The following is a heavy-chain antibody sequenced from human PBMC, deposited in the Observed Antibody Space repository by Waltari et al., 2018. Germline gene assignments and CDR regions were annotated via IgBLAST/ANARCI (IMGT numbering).Heavy chain of an antibody. CDR2: IYHSGST. V-gene: IGHV4-38-2*01. D-gene: IGHD6-19*01. Sequence: QVQLQESGPGLVKPSETLSLTCAVSGYSISSGSYWRWIRQPPGKGLEWIGSIYHSGSTYYNPSPKRRVTISVDTSKNQFSLKLSSVTAADTAVYYCARLAVAGIMGDYWGQGTLVTVSS. CDR3: ARLAVAGIMGDY. CDR1: GYSISSGSY. J-gene: IGHJ4*02.